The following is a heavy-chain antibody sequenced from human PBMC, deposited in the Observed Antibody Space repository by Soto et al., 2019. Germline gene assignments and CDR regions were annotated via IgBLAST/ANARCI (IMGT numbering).Heavy chain of an antibody. CDR1: GFSLNTYW. Sequence: GESLKISCKASGFSLNTYWIAWVRQMPGKGLEWMGAIFPGDSDTKYSPSFEGQVTISADRSTSTAYLQMNSLRAEDTAVYYCARDKFQLDYYYYGMDVWGQGTTVTVSS. D-gene: IGHD6-6*01. V-gene: IGHV5-51*01. CDR2: IFPGDSDT. J-gene: IGHJ6*02. CDR3: ARDKFQLDYYYYGMDV.